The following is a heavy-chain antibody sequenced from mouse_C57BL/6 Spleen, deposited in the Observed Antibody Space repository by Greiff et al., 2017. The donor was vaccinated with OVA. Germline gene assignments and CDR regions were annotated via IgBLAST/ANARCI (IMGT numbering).Heavy chain of an antibody. CDR1: GYTFTSYG. V-gene: IGHV1-81*01. D-gene: IGHD1-1*01. J-gene: IGHJ2*01. CDR2: IYPRSGNT. Sequence: VQLQQSGAELARPGASVKLSCKASGYTFTSYGISWVKQRTGQGLEWIGEIYPRSGNTYYNEKFKGKATLTADKSSSTAYMELRSLTSEDSAVYFCARGGNYYYGSSPFDYWGQGTTLTVSS. CDR3: ARGGNYYYGSSPFDY.